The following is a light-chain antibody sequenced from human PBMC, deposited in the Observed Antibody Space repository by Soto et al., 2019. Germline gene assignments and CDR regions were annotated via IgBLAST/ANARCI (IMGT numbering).Light chain of an antibody. CDR1: QTVLYSSNDKNY. V-gene: IGKV4-1*01. CDR3: QQYFSPPFP. CDR2: WAS. J-gene: IGKJ5*01. Sequence: DIVMTQSPGSLAVSLGKRATINCKSSQTVLYSSNDKNYLAWYQQKPGQPPKLLIYWASTRESGVPDRFSGSGSGTDFTLTISSLQAEDVAVYYCQQYFSPPFPFGQGTRLE.